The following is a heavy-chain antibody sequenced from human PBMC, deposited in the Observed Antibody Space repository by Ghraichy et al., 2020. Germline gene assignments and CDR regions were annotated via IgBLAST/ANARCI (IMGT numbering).Heavy chain of an antibody. V-gene: IGHV3-64*02. Sequence: GGSLRLSCAASGFTFSSYAMHWVRQAPGKGLEYVSAINYNGGSTYYADSVKGRFTISRDNSKNTLYLQMGSLRAEDMAVYYCARDRLEYSSSSGLDSWGQGTLVTVSS. J-gene: IGHJ4*02. CDR2: INYNGGST. D-gene: IGHD6-6*01. CDR1: GFTFSSYA. CDR3: ARDRLEYSSSSGLDS.